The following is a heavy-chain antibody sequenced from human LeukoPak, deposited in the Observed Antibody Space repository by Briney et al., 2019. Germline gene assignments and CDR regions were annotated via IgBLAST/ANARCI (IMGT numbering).Heavy chain of an antibody. V-gene: IGHV1-18*01. CDR2: ISGYNGNT. Sequence: ASVKVSCKASGYSFTSYGISWARHAPGQGLEWMGWISGYNGNTNSAQKLQGRVTMTTDTSTTTAYMELRSLKSDDTAVYYCARAIHSRYSSGWYLDYWGQGTLVTVSS. CDR3: ARAIHSRYSSGWYLDY. D-gene: IGHD6-19*01. J-gene: IGHJ4*02. CDR1: GYSFTSYG.